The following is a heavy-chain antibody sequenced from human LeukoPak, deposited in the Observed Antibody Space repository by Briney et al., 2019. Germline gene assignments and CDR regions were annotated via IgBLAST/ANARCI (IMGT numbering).Heavy chain of an antibody. D-gene: IGHD2-15*01. CDR3: ARARLSGTWYRTLHFDY. CDR1: GFTFSSYA. CDR2: ISGSGGST. V-gene: IGHV3-23*01. J-gene: IGHJ4*02. Sequence: GGSLRLSCAASGFTFSSYAMSWVRQAPGKGLEWVSAISGSGGSTYYADSVKGRFTISRDNAKNSLYLQVNSLRAEDTAVYYCARARLSGTWYRTLHFDYWGQGTLVTVSS.